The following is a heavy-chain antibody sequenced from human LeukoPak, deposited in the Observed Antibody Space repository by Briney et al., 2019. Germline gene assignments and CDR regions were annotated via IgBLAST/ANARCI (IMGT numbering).Heavy chain of an antibody. Sequence: GGSLRLSCAASGFTFSGYAMNWVRQAPGKGLEWVSAISNNGGYTYYADSVQGRFTISRDNSKSTLCLQMNSLRAEDTAVYYCAKQLGYCSDGSCYFPYWGQGTLVTVSS. J-gene: IGHJ4*02. CDR1: GFTFSGYA. D-gene: IGHD2-15*01. CDR2: ISNNGGYT. CDR3: AKQLGYCSDGSCYFPY. V-gene: IGHV3-23*01.